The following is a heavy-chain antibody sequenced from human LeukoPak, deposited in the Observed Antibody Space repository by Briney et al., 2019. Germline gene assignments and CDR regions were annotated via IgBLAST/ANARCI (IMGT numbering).Heavy chain of an antibody. CDR1: GYRFSTYW. CDR3: ASDLSSGGGYCSVDY. J-gene: IGHJ4*02. Sequence: GESLKISCKASGYRFSTYWIGWVRQMPGKGLEWMGITYPADSDTKYSPSFEGQVTISADQSISTAYLQWGSLKASDTAIYYCASDLSSGGGYCSVDYWGQGTVVTVS. D-gene: IGHD2-15*01. V-gene: IGHV5-51*01. CDR2: TYPADSDT.